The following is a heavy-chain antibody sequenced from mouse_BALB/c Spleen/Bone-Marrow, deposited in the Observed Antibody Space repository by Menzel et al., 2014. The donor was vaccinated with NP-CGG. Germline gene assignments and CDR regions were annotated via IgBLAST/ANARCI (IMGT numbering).Heavy chain of an antibody. CDR1: GFTFSSYS. Sequence: EAQGVESGGGIVQPGGSLKLSCAASGFTFSSYSMSWVRQTPDRRLEWVAYITIGGAGTYYADTVKGRFTISRDNAKNSLYLQMSSLKSEDTAMYYCTRHGGGPDYFDYWGHGTTLTVSS. J-gene: IGHJ2*01. CDR2: ITIGGAGT. CDR3: TRHGGGPDYFDY. V-gene: IGHV5-12-2*01.